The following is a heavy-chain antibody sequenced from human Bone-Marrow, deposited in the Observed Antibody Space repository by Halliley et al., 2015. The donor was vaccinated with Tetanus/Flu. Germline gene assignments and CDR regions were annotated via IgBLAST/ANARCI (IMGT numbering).Heavy chain of an antibody. D-gene: IGHD3-16*01. CDR2: ISGSGVST. V-gene: IGHV3-23*01. Sequence: LRLSCAASGLTFSNYAVIWVRQAPGKRLEWVSAISGSGVSTYYADSVKGRVTISRDNSKNTVYLQMNSLRAEDTALYYCARDHYDGRNMGPDYWGQGTLVTVSS. J-gene: IGHJ4*02. CDR3: ARDHYDGRNMGPDY. CDR1: GLTFSNYA.